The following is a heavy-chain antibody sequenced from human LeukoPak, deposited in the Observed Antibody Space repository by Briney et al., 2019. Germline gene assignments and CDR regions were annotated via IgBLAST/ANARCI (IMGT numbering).Heavy chain of an antibody. CDR1: GFTFNVYY. CDR3: AREHWAAPDH. V-gene: IGHV3-11*01. D-gene: IGHD3-16*01. CDR2: ISPTGDII. Sequence: GGSLRLSYAASGFTFNVYYMTWMRQAPGRGLEPLSFISPTGDIIKYVDSVKGRFTISRDNAKSSMYLEMNSLRAEDTAVYYCAREHWAAPDHWGQGTLVTVSP. J-gene: IGHJ4*02.